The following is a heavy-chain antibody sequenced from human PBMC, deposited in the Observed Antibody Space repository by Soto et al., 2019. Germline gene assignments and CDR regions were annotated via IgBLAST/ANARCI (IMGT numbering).Heavy chain of an antibody. CDR2: IYPSDSDT. Sequence: GGSLKISCKGSGYRFSTYWIGWVRQMPGKGLQWMGIIYPSDSDTRYSPSFQGQVTISADKSISTAFLQWNTLKASETAIYYCARHIQGCSSTSCYGPESYYGMDGWGQGTTVTVSS. V-gene: IGHV5-51*01. CDR3: ARHIQGCSSTSCYGPESYYGMDG. CDR1: GYRFSTYW. D-gene: IGHD2-2*01. J-gene: IGHJ6*02.